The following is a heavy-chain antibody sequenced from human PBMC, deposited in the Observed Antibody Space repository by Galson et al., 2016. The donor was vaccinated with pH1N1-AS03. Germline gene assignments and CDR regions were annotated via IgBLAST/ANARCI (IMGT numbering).Heavy chain of an antibody. CDR2: ISGRGDST. CDR1: GFTFSSYA. Sequence: SLRLSCAASGFTFSSYAMSWVRRAPGKGLEWVSAISGRGDSTYYADPVKGRFTISTDHYKNTLYLQPNSLRAEDTAVYYCAKDKSYGDYPSWFDPWGQGTLVTVSS. V-gene: IGHV3-23*01. J-gene: IGHJ5*02. CDR3: AKDKSYGDYPSWFDP. D-gene: IGHD4-17*01.